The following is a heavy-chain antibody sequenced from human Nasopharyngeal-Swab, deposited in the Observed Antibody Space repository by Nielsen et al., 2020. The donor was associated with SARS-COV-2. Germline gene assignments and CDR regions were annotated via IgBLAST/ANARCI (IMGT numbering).Heavy chain of an antibody. V-gene: IGHV3-53*01. CDR2: IYSGGST. Sequence: GGSLRLSCAASGFTVSSNYMSWVRQAPGKGLEWVSVIYSGGSTYYADSVKGRFTISRDNAKNSLYLQMNSLRAEDTAVYYCATLYGSGIYAGYYYYYGMDVWGQGTTVTVSS. D-gene: IGHD3-10*01. J-gene: IGHJ6*02. CDR3: ATLYGSGIYAGYYYYYGMDV. CDR1: GFTVSSNY.